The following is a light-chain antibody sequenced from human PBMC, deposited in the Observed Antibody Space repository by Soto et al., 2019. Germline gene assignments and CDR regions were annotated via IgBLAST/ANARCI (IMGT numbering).Light chain of an antibody. V-gene: IGKV3-11*01. Sequence: EIVLTQSPATLSLSPGERATLSCSASQSVSSYLAWYQQKPGQAPRLLIYDASNRATGIPARFSGSGSGTDFTLTISSLEADDFAVYCCQQHSYWPPFGGGTKVEIK. CDR3: QQHSYWPP. CDR2: DAS. J-gene: IGKJ4*02. CDR1: QSVSSY.